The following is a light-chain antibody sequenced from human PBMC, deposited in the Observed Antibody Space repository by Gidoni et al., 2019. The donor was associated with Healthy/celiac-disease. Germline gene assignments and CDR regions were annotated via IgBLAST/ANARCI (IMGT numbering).Light chain of an antibody. CDR3: QSYDSSLSAL. V-gene: IGLV1-40*01. CDR1: SPNIGAGYD. Sequence: QSVLTQPPSVSGAPGPGVTISCTGSSPNIGAGYDVHWYQQLPGTAPKLLIYGNSNRPSGVPDRFSGSKSGTSASLAITGLQAEDEADYYCQSYDSSLSALFGGGTKLTVL. J-gene: IGLJ3*02. CDR2: GNS.